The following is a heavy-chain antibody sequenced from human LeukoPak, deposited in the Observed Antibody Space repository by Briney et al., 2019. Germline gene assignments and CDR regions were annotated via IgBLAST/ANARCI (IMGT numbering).Heavy chain of an antibody. J-gene: IGHJ6*03. V-gene: IGHV4-59*12. CDR3: ARADFWSGQLSGYYYYMDV. D-gene: IGHD3-3*01. CDR2: IYHSGST. CDR1: GGSISSYY. Sequence: SETLSLTCTVSGGSISSYYWSWIRQPPGKGLEWIGYIYHSGSTYYNPPLKSRVTISVDRSKNQFSLKLSSATAADTAVYYCARADFWSGQLSGYYYYMDVWGKGTTVTVSS.